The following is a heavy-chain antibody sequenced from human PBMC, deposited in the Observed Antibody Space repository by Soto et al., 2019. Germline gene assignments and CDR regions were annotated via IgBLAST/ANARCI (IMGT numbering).Heavy chain of an antibody. J-gene: IGHJ6*02. CDR3: ARHPGDGSGSYYYYGMDV. CDR2: IYYSGST. D-gene: IGHD3-10*01. V-gene: IGHV4-39*01. CDR1: GGSISSSSYY. Sequence: SETLSLTCTVPGGSISSSSYYWGWIRQPPGKGLEWIGSIYYSGSTYYNPSLKSRVTKSVDTSKNQFSLKLSSVTAADTAVYYCARHPGDGSGSYYYYGMDVWGQGTTVTVSS.